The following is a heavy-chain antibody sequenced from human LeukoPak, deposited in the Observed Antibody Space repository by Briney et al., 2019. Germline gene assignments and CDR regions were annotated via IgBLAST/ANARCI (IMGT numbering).Heavy chain of an antibody. Sequence: GGSLRLSCAASGFTFSSYSIHWVRQAPGKGLEWVTVISYDGGNKYYADSVKGRFTISRDNSKNTLYLQMNSLRAEDTAVYYCAKTPKGSGSYGGNSDYWGQGTLVTVSS. J-gene: IGHJ4*02. CDR2: ISYDGGNK. V-gene: IGHV3-30-3*02. D-gene: IGHD1-26*01. CDR3: AKTPKGSGSYGGNSDY. CDR1: GFTFSSYS.